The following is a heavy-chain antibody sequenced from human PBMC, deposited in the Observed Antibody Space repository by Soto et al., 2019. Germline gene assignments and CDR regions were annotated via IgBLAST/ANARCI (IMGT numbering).Heavy chain of an antibody. CDR2: IYYSGST. CDR3: ARGDSGYEDFDY. V-gene: IGHV4-59*08. CDR1: GGSSRSYY. D-gene: IGHD5-12*01. Sequence: PLETLPLTCTVSGGSSRSYYWSWIRQPPGKGLEWIGYIYYSGSTNYNPSLKSRVTISVDTSKNQFSLKLSSVTAAGTAVYYCARGDSGYEDFDYWGQGTLVTVSS. J-gene: IGHJ4*02.